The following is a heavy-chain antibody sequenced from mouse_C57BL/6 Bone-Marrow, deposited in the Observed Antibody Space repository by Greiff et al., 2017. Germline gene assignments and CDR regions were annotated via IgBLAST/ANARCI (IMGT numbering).Heavy chain of an antibody. D-gene: IGHD2-1*01. V-gene: IGHV1-55*01. CDR3: ARERGIYPVWR. Sequence: QVQLQQPGAELVKPGASVKMSCKASGYTFTSYWITWVKQRPGQGLEWIGDIYPGSGSTNYNEKFKSKATLTVDTSASTAYMQLSSLTSEDSAVYDCARERGIYPVWRWGQGTLVTVSA. J-gene: IGHJ3*02. CDR1: GYTFTSYW. CDR2: IYPGSGST.